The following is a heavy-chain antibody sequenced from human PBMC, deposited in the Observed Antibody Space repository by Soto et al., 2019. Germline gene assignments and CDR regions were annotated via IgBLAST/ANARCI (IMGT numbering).Heavy chain of an antibody. CDR2: IYPGDSNT. Sequence: GESLKISCKGSGFIFTSYWIGGVRQMPGKGLEWMGIIYPGDSNTRYSPSFQGQVTISADKSISTAFLQWSSLKASDTAMYYCARQGYCGSTACYTVDYWGQGTLVTVSS. CDR1: GFIFTSYW. CDR3: ARQGYCGSTACYTVDY. J-gene: IGHJ4*02. V-gene: IGHV5-51*01. D-gene: IGHD2-2*02.